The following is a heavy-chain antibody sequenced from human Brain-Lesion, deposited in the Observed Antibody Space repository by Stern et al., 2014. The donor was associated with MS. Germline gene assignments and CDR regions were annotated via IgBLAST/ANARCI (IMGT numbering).Heavy chain of an antibody. Sequence: VQLVESGPGLVKPSETLSLTCTVSGGSIGRSSYYWGWIRQPPGKGLEWVGNIFYTGRPFYAPSLKSRVTISVDLSTKPLSLGLTSVTAADTAVYYCARGAGVFDSWGQGTLVTVSP. CDR2: IFYTGRP. V-gene: IGHV4-39*02. CDR1: GGSIGRSSYY. D-gene: IGHD6-19*01. J-gene: IGHJ4*02. CDR3: ARGAGVFDS.